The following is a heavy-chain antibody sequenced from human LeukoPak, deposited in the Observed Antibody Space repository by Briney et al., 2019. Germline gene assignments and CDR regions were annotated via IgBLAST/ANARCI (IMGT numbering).Heavy chain of an antibody. CDR1: GGTFSNYA. D-gene: IGHD3-9*01. CDR2: IIPIFGTA. J-gene: IGHJ4*02. CDR3: ARVWYDILTGYYIWLFDY. Sequence: SVKVSCKASGGTFSNYAISWVRQAPGQGLEWMGGIIPIFGTANYAQKFQGRVTITADESTSTAYMELSSLRSEDTAVYYCARVWYDILTGYYIWLFDYWGQGTLVTVSS. V-gene: IGHV1-69*13.